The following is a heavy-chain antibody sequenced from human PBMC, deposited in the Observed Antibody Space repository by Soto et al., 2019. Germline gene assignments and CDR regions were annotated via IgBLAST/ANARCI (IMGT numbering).Heavy chain of an antibody. J-gene: IGHJ4*02. CDR1: GYTFTGYY. V-gene: IGHV1-2*04. D-gene: IGHD3-16*02. CDR3: ARDVHLGELSYFDY. Sequence: GASVKVSCKASGYTFTGYYMHWVLQAPGQGLEWMGWINPNSGGTNYAQKFQGWVTMTRDTSISTAYMELSRLRSDDTAVYYCARDVHLGELSYFDYWGQGTLVTVSS. CDR2: INPNSGGT.